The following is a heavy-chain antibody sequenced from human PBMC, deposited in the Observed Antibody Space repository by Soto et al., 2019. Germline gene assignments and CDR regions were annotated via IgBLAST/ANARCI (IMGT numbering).Heavy chain of an antibody. J-gene: IGHJ5*02. V-gene: IGHV3-30*18. CDR1: GFTFSSYG. D-gene: IGHD6-19*01. CDR2: ISYDGSNK. CDR3: AKIRPGLADDNWFDP. Sequence: QVQLVESGGGVVQPGRSLRLSCAASGFTFSSYGMHWVRQAPGKGLEWVAVISYDGSNKYYADSVKGRFTISRDNSKNTLYLQMNSLRAEDTAVYYCAKIRPGLADDNWFDPWGQGTLVTVSS.